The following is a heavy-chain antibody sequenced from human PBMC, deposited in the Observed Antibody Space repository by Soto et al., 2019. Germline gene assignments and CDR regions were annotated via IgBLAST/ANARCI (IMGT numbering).Heavy chain of an antibody. CDR2: ITGSGGVT. CDR3: AKVAPFLLGYPF. CDR1: GFDFSGSE. D-gene: IGHD2-2*01. Sequence: EVKLVESGGALVQPGGSLRLSCTASGFDFSGSEMNWFRQAAGKGLEWVAYITGSGGVTFHADSVKGRFSISRDNAKNSLFLDMSDLTADDTGVYYCAKVAPFLLGYPFWGQGTLVTVSS. V-gene: IGHV3-48*03. J-gene: IGHJ4*02.